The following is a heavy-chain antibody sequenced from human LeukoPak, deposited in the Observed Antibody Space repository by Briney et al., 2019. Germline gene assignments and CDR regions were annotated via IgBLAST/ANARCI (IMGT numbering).Heavy chain of an antibody. CDR3: ARLIGGYFDY. CDR1: GYTFTGYF. V-gene: IGHV1-2*06. J-gene: IGHJ4*02. D-gene: IGHD3-16*01. Sequence: VASVKVSCKASGYTFTGYFIYWGRHSPEQGLGRMGRINPNSGGTNYAQKFQGRVTMTRDTSISTAYMELSRLRADDTAVYYCARLIGGYFDYWGQGTLVTVSS. CDR2: INPNSGGT.